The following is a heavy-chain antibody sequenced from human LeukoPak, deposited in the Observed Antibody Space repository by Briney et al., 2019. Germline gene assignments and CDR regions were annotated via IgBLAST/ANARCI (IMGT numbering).Heavy chain of an antibody. D-gene: IGHD5-18*01. J-gene: IGHJ4*01. CDR2: INHSGST. V-gene: IGHV4-34*01. CDR1: GGSFSGYY. CDR3: ASVRRGYSYGSLDY. Sequence: PSETLSLTCAVYGGSFSGYYWSWIRQPPGKGLEWIGEINHSGSTNYNPSLKSRVTISVDTSKNQFSLKLSSVTAADTAVYYCASVRRGYSYGSLDYWGHRSLVTVS.